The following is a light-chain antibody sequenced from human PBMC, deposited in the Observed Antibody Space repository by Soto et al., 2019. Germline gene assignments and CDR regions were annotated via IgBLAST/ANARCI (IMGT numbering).Light chain of an antibody. CDR2: EVS. CDR3: NSYTSSSTVV. CDR1: SSDVGGYNY. V-gene: IGLV2-14*01. Sequence: QSALTQPASVSGSPGQSITTSCTGTSSDVGGYNYVSWYQHHPGKAPKLMIYEVSNRPSGVSNRFSGSKSGNTASLTISGLQAEDEADYYCNSYTSSSTVVFGGGTKLTVL. J-gene: IGLJ2*01.